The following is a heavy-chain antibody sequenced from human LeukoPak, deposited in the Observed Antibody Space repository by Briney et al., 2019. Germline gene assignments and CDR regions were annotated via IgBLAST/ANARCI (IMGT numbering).Heavy chain of an antibody. CDR1: GYTFTTYS. V-gene: IGHV1-18*01. CDR3: ATATQPRGYFLH. CDR2: ISVNNGGT. D-gene: IGHD2-2*01. J-gene: IGHJ1*01. Sequence: ASVKVSCKASGYTFTTYSLAWVRQAPGQSLEWIGWISVNNGGTNYAQSFQDRVTLTRDTSTNTAYLELRSLRSDDTAIIYCATATQPRGYFLHWGQGTLVTVSS.